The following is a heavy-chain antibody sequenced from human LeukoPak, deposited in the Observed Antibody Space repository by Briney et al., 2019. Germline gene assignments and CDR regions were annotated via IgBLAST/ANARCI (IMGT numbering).Heavy chain of an antibody. CDR2: INPNSGGT. CDR3: AILGYCSSTSCLQFDP. J-gene: IGHJ5*02. V-gene: IGHV1-2*02. D-gene: IGHD2-2*01. CDR1: GYTFTGYY. Sequence: ASLKVSCKPSGYTFTGYYMHCGRQAPGQGLEWMGWINPNSGGTNYAQKFQGRVTMTRDTSISTAYMELSRLRSDDTAVYYCAILGYCSSTSCLQFDPWGQGTLVTVSS.